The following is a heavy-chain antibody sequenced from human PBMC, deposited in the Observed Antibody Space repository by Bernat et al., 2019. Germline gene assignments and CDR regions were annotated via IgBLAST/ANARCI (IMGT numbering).Heavy chain of an antibody. CDR2: IRSKANSYAT. J-gene: IGHJ4*02. CDR1: GFTFSGSA. CDR3: TGYYYGSGSYRSPFDY. Sequence: EVQLVESGGGLVQPGGSLKLSCAASGFTFSGSAMHWVRQASGKGLEWVGRIRSKANSYATAYAASVKGRFTISRDDSKNTAYLQMNSLKTEDTAVYYCTGYYYGSGSYRSPFDYWGQGTLVTVSP. D-gene: IGHD3-10*01. V-gene: IGHV3-73*02.